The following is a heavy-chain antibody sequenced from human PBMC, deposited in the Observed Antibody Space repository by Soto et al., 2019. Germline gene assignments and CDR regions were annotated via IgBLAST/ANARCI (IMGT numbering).Heavy chain of an antibody. CDR2: ISYDGSNK. D-gene: IGHD6-13*01. Sequence: QVQLVESGGGVVQPGRSLRLSCAASGFTFSSYGMHWVRQAPGKGLEWVAVISYDGSNKYYADSVKGRFTISRDNSKNTLYLQMNSLRAEDTAVYYCANSAAAGLKTTRCDYWGQGTLVTVSS. CDR3: ANSAAAGLKTTRCDY. J-gene: IGHJ4*02. V-gene: IGHV3-30*18. CDR1: GFTFSSYG.